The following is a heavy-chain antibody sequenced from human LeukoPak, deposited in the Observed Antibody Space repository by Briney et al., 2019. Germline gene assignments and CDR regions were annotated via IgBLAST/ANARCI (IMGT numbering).Heavy chain of an antibody. CDR1: GFTFSSNY. Sequence: GGSLRLSCAASGFTFSSNYMSWVRQAPGKGLEWVSVIYSGGSTYYSDSVKGRFTISRDNSKNTLYLQMNSLRAEDTAVYYCAKLGDSSGYFSNLFDYWGQGTLVTVSS. V-gene: IGHV3-66*01. D-gene: IGHD3-22*01. CDR3: AKLGDSSGYFSNLFDY. CDR2: IYSGGST. J-gene: IGHJ4*02.